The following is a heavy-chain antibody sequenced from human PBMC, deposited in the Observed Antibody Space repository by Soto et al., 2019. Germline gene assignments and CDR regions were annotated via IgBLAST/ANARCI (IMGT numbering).Heavy chain of an antibody. CDR3: VAERGPVLVYPDF. CDR2: MNPESGDS. V-gene: IGHV1-2*02. D-gene: IGHD2-15*01. Sequence: ASVKVSCKASGSTFSGYYLHWLRQAPAFGLAGLGWMNPESGDSQYGETFRGRVTMTRDTSTATVHMELSRLRPDDTALYYCVAERGPVLVYPDFWGQGTQVTVSS. CDR1: GSTFSGYY. J-gene: IGHJ4*02.